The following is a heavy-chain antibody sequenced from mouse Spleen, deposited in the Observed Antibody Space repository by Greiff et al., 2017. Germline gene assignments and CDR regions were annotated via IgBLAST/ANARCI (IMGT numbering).Heavy chain of an antibody. V-gene: IGHV1-15*01. CDR1: GYTFTDYE. D-gene: IGHD1-1*01. Sequence: QVQLKQSGAELVRPGASVTLSCKASGYTFTDYEMHWVKQTPVHGLEWIGAIDPETGGTAYNQKFKGKAILTADKSSSTAYMELRSLTSEDSAVYYCTIPVDWYFDVWGTGTTVTVSS. CDR3: TIPVDWYFDV. J-gene: IGHJ1*03. CDR2: IDPETGGT.